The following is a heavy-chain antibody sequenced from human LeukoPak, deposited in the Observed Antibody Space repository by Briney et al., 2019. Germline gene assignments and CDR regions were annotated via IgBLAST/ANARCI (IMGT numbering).Heavy chain of an antibody. CDR2: IYYSGST. Sequence: SETLSLTCTVSGVSISSYYWSWIRQPPGKGLEWIGYIYYSGSTNYNPSLKSRVTISVDTSKNQFSLKLSSVTAADTAVYYCARVLSSSSKVFDYWGQGTLVTVSS. CDR1: GVSISSYY. V-gene: IGHV4-59*01. D-gene: IGHD6-6*01. J-gene: IGHJ4*02. CDR3: ARVLSSSSKVFDY.